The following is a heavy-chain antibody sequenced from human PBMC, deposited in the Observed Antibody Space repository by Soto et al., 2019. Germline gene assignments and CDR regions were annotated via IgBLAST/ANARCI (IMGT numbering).Heavy chain of an antibody. V-gene: IGHV4-34*01. CDR2: FNLSGIT. CDR1: GGAFSGYY. D-gene: IGHD3-10*02. J-gene: IGHJ5*02. Sequence: SETLSLTCAVFGGAFSGYYSSWIRQPPGKGLGGLGEFNLSGITNNNPSPTSRVTISEDTSTTQFPLNLSSVTAAGTAVYYCGRQAPHGLFSGLFDPWGQGTLVTVSS. CDR3: GRQAPHGLFSGLFDP.